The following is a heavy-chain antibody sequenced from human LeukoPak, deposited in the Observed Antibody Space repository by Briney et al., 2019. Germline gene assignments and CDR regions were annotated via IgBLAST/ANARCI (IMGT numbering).Heavy chain of an antibody. V-gene: IGHV3-15*01. CDR3: TTHSSSYYYGMDV. CDR1: RFTFSNAW. CDR2: IKTKTDGGTT. J-gene: IGHJ6*02. Sequence: GGSLRLSCAASRFTFSNAWMSWVRQAPGKGLEWVGRIKTKTDGGTTDYAAPVKGRFTISRDDSKNTLYLQMNSLKTEDTAVYYCTTHSSSYYYGMDVWGQGTTVTVSS. D-gene: IGHD6-13*01.